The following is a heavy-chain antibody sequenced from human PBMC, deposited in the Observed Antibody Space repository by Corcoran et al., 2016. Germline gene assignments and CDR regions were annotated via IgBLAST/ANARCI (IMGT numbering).Heavy chain of an antibody. V-gene: IGHV3-30*18. J-gene: IGHJ4*02. D-gene: IGHD1-26*01. CDR3: AKDTGRWELLSYCDY. CDR2: ISYDGSNK. Sequence: QVQLVESGGGVVQPGRSLRLSCAASGFTFSSYGMHWVRQAPGKGLEWVAVISYDGSNKYYADSVKGRFTISRDNSKNTLYLQMNSLRAADTAVYYCAKDTGRWELLSYCDYWGQGTLVTVSS. CDR1: GFTFSSYG.